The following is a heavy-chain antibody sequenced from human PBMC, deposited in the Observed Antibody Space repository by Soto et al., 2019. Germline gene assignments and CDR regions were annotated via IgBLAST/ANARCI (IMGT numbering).Heavy chain of an antibody. J-gene: IGHJ4*02. Sequence: EAQLLESGGSLVQPGGSLRLSCAASGFSFSGYAMNWVRQAPGKGLEWVSIISGAGDRTYYADSVKGRFTISRDNSKNTLYLQMNSLRAEDTAVYHCAKATRGPLSSRSSDDNHFDSWGLWTLVAVSS. CDR1: GFSFSGYA. D-gene: IGHD6-13*01. CDR3: AKATRGPLSSRSSDDNHFDS. V-gene: IGHV3-23*01. CDR2: ISGAGDRT.